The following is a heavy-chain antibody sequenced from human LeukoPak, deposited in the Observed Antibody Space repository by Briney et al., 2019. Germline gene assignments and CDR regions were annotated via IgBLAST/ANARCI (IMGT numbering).Heavy chain of an antibody. V-gene: IGHV5-51*01. CDR2: IYPGDSDT. CDR3: ARQAEVLWFGELAAFDI. Sequence: GESLKISCKGSGYSFTSYWIGWVRQMPGKGLEWMGIIYPGDSDTRYSPSFQGQVTISADKSISTAYLQWSSLKASDTAMYYCARQAEVLWFGELAAFDIWGQGTMVTVSS. CDR1: GYSFTSYW. D-gene: IGHD3-10*01. J-gene: IGHJ3*02.